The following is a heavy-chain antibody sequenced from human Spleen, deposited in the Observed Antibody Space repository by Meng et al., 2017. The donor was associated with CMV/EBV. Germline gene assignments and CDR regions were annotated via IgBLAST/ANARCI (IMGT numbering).Heavy chain of an antibody. CDR3: ARARIAAAGMGWFDP. CDR2: IIPIFGTA. J-gene: IGHJ5*02. Sequence: SGGTFSSYDISWVRQAPGQGLEWRGGIIPIFGTANYAQKFQGRVTITTDESTSTAYMELSSLRSEDTAVYYCARARIAAAGMGWFDPWGQGTLVTVSS. V-gene: IGHV1-69*05. D-gene: IGHD6-13*01. CDR1: GGTFSSYD.